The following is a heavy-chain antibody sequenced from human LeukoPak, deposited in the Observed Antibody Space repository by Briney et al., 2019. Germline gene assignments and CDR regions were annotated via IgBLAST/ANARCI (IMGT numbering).Heavy chain of an antibody. CDR2: ISSSGSTI. D-gene: IGHD6-19*01. CDR3: ARKISGWYPDY. V-gene: IGHV3-48*03. Sequence: GGSLRLSXAASGFTFSSYEMNWVRQAPEKGLEWVSYISSSGSTIYCADSVKGRFTISRDNAKNSLYLQMNSLRAEDTAVYYCARKISGWYPDYWGQGTLVTVSS. J-gene: IGHJ4*02. CDR1: GFTFSSYE.